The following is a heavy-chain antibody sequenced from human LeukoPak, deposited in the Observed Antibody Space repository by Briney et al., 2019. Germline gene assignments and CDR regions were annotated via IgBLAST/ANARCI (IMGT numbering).Heavy chain of an antibody. Sequence: PSETLSLTCTVSGGSISSSSYYWGWIRQPPGKGLEWTGSIYYSGSTYYNPSLKSRVTMSVDTSKNQFSLKLSSVTAADTAVHYCAREAPHYDSSGYMTDMVDYWGQGTLVTVSS. J-gene: IGHJ4*02. CDR1: GGSISSSSYY. CDR3: AREAPHYDSSGYMTDMVDY. CDR2: IYYSGST. V-gene: IGHV4-39*07. D-gene: IGHD3-22*01.